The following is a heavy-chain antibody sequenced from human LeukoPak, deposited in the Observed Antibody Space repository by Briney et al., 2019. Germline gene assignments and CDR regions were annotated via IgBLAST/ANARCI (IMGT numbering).Heavy chain of an antibody. D-gene: IGHD3-10*01. J-gene: IGHJ4*02. CDR1: GFTFSDYG. V-gene: IGHV3-33*01. CDR2: IWNDGSNR. Sequence: GRSLRLSCAASGFTFSDYGFHWVRQAPGRGLEWVSAIWNDGSNRNYADSVKGRFSISRDNPRNTLFLQMNRLRAEDTAVYYCARGWYYKDYSGQGTLVTVSS. CDR3: ARGWYYKDY.